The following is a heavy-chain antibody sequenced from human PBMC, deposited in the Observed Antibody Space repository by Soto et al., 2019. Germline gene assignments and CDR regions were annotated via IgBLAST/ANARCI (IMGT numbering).Heavy chain of an antibody. V-gene: IGHV1-69*13. CDR1: GGTFSNYA. J-gene: IGHJ4*02. Sequence: ASVKVSCKASGGTFSNYAINWVRQAPGQGLEWMGGIIPIFGTGNYAQRFQGRVTITADESTSTAYLDLSGLRPEDTAVYYCARPVEMATISRSYLFYWGQGTLVTVSS. CDR2: IIPIFGTG. CDR3: ARPVEMATISRSYLFY. D-gene: IGHD5-12*01.